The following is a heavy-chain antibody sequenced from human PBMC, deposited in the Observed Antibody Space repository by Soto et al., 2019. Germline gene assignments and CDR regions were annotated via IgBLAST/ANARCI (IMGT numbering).Heavy chain of an antibody. CDR2: ISAYNGNT. J-gene: IGHJ4*02. Sequence: QVQLVQSGAEVKKPGASGKVSCKASGYTFTSYGIRWVRQAPGQGLEWMGWISAYNGNTNYAQKLQGRGTMTTDTSTSTAYMDLRSLRSNDTAVYYCARDPHYYDSSGYYYGLDYWGQGTLVTVSS. CDR1: GYTFTSYG. D-gene: IGHD3-22*01. V-gene: IGHV1-18*01. CDR3: ARDPHYYDSSGYYYGLDY.